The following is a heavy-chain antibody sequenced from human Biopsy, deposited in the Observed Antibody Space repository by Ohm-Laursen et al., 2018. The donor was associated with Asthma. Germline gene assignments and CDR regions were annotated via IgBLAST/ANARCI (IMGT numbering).Heavy chain of an antibody. CDR2: IYSGGGT. V-gene: IGHV3-53*01. J-gene: IGHJ3*02. D-gene: IGHD4-23*01. CDR1: GFTVSTNG. Sequence: SLRLSCAAPGFTVSTNGMSWVRQPPGKGLEWVSVIYSGGGTYYADSVQGRVTISRDNSKNTLSLQMNSLSAEDTAVYYCARAYGGSFFSGSFDIWGQGTMVTVSS. CDR3: ARAYGGSFFSGSFDI.